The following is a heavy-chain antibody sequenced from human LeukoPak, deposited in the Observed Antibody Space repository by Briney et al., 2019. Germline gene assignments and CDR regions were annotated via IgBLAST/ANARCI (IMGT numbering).Heavy chain of an antibody. CDR1: GFTFRSYA. Sequence: GGSLRLSCAASGFTFRSYAMSWVRHAPGKGREWVSAISGSGGSTYYADSVKGRFTISRDNSKNTLYLQMNSLRAEDTAVYYCAKDLGYSGSHRYYFDYWGQGTLVTVSS. CDR3: AKDLGYSGSHRYYFDY. J-gene: IGHJ4*02. CDR2: ISGSGGST. D-gene: IGHD1-26*01. V-gene: IGHV3-23*01.